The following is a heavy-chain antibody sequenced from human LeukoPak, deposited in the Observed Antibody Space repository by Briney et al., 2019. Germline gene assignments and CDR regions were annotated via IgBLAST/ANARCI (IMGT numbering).Heavy chain of an antibody. V-gene: IGHV1-18*01. Sequence: ASVKVSCKASGYTFTSYGISWVRQAPGQGLEWMGWISAYNGNTNYAQKLQGRVTITTDTSTSTAYMELRSLRSDDTAVYYCARQGALVGRPLPDYWGQGTLVTVSS. D-gene: IGHD1-26*01. J-gene: IGHJ4*02. CDR1: GYTFTSYG. CDR2: ISAYNGNT. CDR3: ARQGALVGRPLPDY.